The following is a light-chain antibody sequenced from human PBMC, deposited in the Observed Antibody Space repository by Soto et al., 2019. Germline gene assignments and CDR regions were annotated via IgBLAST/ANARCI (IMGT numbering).Light chain of an antibody. CDR2: DVI. J-gene: IGLJ1*01. Sequence: QSALTQPRSVSGSPGQSVTFSCTGTSSDVGAYIYVSWYQQHPGKAPKLIIYDVIKRPSGVPDRFSGSKSGKTASLTISGLQAEDEAHYYCCSYAGSYTHVFGTGTKV. CDR3: CSYAGSYTHV. V-gene: IGLV2-11*01. CDR1: SSDVGAYIY.